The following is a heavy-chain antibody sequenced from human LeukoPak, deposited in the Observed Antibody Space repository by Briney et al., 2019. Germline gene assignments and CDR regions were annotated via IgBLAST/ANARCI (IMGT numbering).Heavy chain of an antibody. D-gene: IGHD4-23*01. CDR1: GGSISSYY. V-gene: IGHV4-59*08. CDR3: ARHFYGGNLDFDH. J-gene: IGHJ4*02. Sequence: SETLSLTCTVSGGSISSYYWSWIRQPPGKGLEWIGYIYYSGSTKYNPSLKSRVSMSVDTSKNQISLKLSSVTAADTAVYYRARHFYGGNLDFDHWGQGTLVTVSS. CDR2: IYYSGST.